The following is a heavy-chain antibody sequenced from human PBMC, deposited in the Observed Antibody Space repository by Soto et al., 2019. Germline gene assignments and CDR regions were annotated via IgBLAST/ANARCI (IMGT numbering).Heavy chain of an antibody. J-gene: IGHJ4*02. D-gene: IGHD3-16*01. V-gene: IGHV3-48*01. CDR3: AKILDGGGLDY. CDR1: GFTFSSYS. Sequence: QPGGSLRLSCAASGFTFSSYSMNWVRQAPGKGLEWVSYISSSSSTIYYADSVKGRFTISRDNSKNTLYLQMNSLRVEDTAIYYCAKILDGGGLDYWGQGTLVTVSS. CDR2: ISSSSSTI.